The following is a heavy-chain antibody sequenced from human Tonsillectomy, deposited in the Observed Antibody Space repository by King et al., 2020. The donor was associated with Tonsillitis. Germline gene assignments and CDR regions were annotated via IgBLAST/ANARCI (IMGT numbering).Heavy chain of an antibody. CDR3: ARRGVVGAHSDY. CDR1: GYSFTNYW. CDR2: IYPDDSDT. J-gene: IGHJ4*02. V-gene: IGHV5-51*01. Sequence: VQLVESGAEVKKPGESLKISCTGSGYSFTNYWIGWVRQMPGKGLEWMGIIYPDDSDTRYSPSFQGQVTISADKSISTAYLQWGRLKASDTAIYYCARRGVVGAHSDYWGQGTLVTVSS. D-gene: IGHD1-26*01.